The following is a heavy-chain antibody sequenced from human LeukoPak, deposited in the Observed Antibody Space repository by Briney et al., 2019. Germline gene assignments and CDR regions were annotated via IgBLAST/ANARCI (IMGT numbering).Heavy chain of an antibody. Sequence: PGGSLRLSCAASGFTVSSNYMSWVRQAPGKGLEWVSVIYSGGSTYYADSVKGRFTISRDNAKNSLYLQMNSLRAEDTAVYYCARDQTGYYYDSSGYRNFDYWGQGTLVTVSS. CDR2: IYSGGST. V-gene: IGHV3-53*01. CDR3: ARDQTGYYYDSSGYRNFDY. D-gene: IGHD3-22*01. CDR1: GFTVSSNY. J-gene: IGHJ4*02.